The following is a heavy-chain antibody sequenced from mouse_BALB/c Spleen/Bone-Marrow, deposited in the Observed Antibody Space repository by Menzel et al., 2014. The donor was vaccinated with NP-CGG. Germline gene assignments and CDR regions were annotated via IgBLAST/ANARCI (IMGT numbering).Heavy chain of an antibody. D-gene: IGHD1-1*01. J-gene: IGHJ3*01. CDR3: SRLYYYGNFAY. CDR2: INPDSSTI. CDR1: GFDFSRYW. V-gene: IGHV4-1*02. Sequence: EVQVVESGGGLVQPGGSLKLSCEASGFDFSRYWMSWVRQAPGKGLEWIGEINPDSSTINYTPSLKDKFIISRDNAKNTLYLQMSKVRSEDTALYYCSRLYYYGNFAYWGQGTLVTVSA.